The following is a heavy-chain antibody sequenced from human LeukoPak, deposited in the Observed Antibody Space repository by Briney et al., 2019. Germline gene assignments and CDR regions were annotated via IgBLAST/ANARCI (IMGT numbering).Heavy chain of an antibody. D-gene: IGHD2-8*02. CDR2: INSDGTST. J-gene: IGHJ4*02. CDR3: ARDDGGVRLFDY. V-gene: IGHV3-74*01. CDR1: GFTFRTYW. Sequence: PGGSLRLSCAASGFTFRTYWMHWVRQAPGKGLVWVSRINSDGTSTNYADSVKGRFTISRDNAKNTLYLQMNSLRAEDTAVYYCARDDGGVRLFDYRGQGTLVTVSS.